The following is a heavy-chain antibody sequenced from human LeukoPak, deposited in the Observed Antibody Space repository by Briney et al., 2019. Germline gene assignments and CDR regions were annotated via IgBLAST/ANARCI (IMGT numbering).Heavy chain of an antibody. CDR3: ARESPVVGVSPD. V-gene: IGHV4-38-2*02. CDR1: GYSISSGYY. CDR2: FYYSGST. J-gene: IGHJ4*02. Sequence: SETLSLTCTVSGYSISSGYYWGWIRQPPGKGLEWIGSFYYSGSTYYNPSLKSRVTISVDTSKNQFSLKLRSVTAADTAVYYCARESPVVGVSPDWGQGTLVTVSS. D-gene: IGHD1-26*01.